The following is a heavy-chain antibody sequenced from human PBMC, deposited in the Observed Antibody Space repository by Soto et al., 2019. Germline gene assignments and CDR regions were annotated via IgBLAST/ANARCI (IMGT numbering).Heavy chain of an antibody. CDR2: ISSSGSTI. Sequence: GGSLRLSCAASGFTFSSYEMNWVRQAPGKGLEWVSYISSSGSTIYYADSVKGRFTISRDNAKNSLYLQMNSLRAEDTAVYYCATVYSNGLAYYYYGMDVWGQGTTVTVSS. D-gene: IGHD6-19*01. J-gene: IGHJ6*02. CDR3: ATVYSNGLAYYYYGMDV. V-gene: IGHV3-48*03. CDR1: GFTFSSYE.